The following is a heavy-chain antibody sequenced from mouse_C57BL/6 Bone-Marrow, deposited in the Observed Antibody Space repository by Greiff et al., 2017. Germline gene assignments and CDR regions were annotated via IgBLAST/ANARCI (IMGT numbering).Heavy chain of an antibody. D-gene: IGHD4-1*01. CDR3: ARELGQGYFDV. Sequence: EVKLMESEGGLVQPGSSMKLSCTASGFTFSDYYMAWVRQVPEKGLEWVAYINYDDSSTYYLASLKSRFIISRDNAKNILYLPMSSLKSEDTATYYCARELGQGYFDVWGTGTTVTVSS. J-gene: IGHJ1*03. CDR2: INYDDSST. CDR1: GFTFSDYY. V-gene: IGHV5-16*01.